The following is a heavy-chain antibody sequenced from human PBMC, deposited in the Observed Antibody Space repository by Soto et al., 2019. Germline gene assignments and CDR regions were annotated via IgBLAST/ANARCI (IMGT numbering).Heavy chain of an antibody. CDR3: ARDTAMALPDA. CDR1: GYTFASYA. D-gene: IGHD5-18*01. CDR2: ISAYNGNT. V-gene: IGHV1-18*01. J-gene: IGHJ4*02. Sequence: QVQLVQSGAEVKKPGASVKVSCKASGYTFASYAISWVRQAPGQGLEWMGWISAYNGNTKYAQKLQGRVTLTTDTSTSTAYMELRSLRSDDAAVYYCARDTAMALPDAWGQGTLVTVSS.